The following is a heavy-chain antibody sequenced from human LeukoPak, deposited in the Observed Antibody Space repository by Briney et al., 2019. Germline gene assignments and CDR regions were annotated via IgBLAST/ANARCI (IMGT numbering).Heavy chain of an antibody. Sequence: QAGGSLRLSCAASGFTFSSYGMHWVRQAPGKGLEWVAVISYDGSNKYYADSVKGRFTISRDNSKNTLYLQMTSLRAEDTAVYYCPKNLENSSGQYFNYWGQGTLVTVSS. V-gene: IGHV3-30*18. CDR1: GFTFSSYG. CDR3: PKNLENSSGQYFNY. D-gene: IGHD3-22*01. J-gene: IGHJ4*02. CDR2: ISYDGSNK.